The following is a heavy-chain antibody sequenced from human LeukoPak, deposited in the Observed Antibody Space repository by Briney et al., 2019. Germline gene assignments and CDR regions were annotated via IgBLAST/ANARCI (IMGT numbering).Heavy chain of an antibody. CDR2: IKPDGSEK. J-gene: IGHJ3*02. D-gene: IGHD3-3*02. V-gene: IGHV3-7*01. CDR3: AKDSLILLAAPDAFDI. CDR1: GFTFSTYW. Sequence: GGSLRLSCAASGFTFSTYWMGWVRQAPGKGLEWVAKIKPDGSEKDHVDSVKGRFTISRDNAKNSLYLQLNSLRAEDTAVYYCAKDSLILLAAPDAFDIWGQGTMVTVSS.